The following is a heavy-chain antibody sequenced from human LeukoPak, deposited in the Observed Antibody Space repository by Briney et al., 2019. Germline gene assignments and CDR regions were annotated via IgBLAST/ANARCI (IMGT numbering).Heavy chain of an antibody. D-gene: IGHD5-18*01. CDR3: AKCEDSYGNDALDI. CDR2: IRGGGVVP. J-gene: IGHJ3*02. Sequence: GGSLRLSCAASGFTFSNYAMNWVRQAPGKGPEWVSYIRGGGVVPHYADSVKGRFTISRDNSNNILYLQMSSLRAEDTALYYCAKCEDSYGNDALDIWGQGTMVTVSS. V-gene: IGHV3-23*01. CDR1: GFTFSNYA.